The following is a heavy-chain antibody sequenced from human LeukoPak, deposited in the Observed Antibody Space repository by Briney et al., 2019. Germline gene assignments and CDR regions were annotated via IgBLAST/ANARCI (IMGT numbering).Heavy chain of an antibody. CDR2: LRESGSS. V-gene: IGHV4-59*01. D-gene: IGHD3-10*01. J-gene: IGHJ5*02. Sequence: SETLSLTCSVFGGAISTYAWSWFRQSPGKGLEWFGWLRESGSSEYNPSLMSRVPLLLDAPKNQVSLKLYSVTAADPAVYFCARDSGTSGEVKFDPWGQGALVTVPS. CDR3: ARDSGTSGEVKFDP. CDR1: GGAISTYA.